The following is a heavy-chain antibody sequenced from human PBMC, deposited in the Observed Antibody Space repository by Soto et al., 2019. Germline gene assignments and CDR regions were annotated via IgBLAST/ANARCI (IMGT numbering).Heavy chain of an antibody. CDR2: IYYSGTT. CDR1: GGSISSGDYY. J-gene: IGHJ4*02. Sequence: PSETLSLTCTVSGGSISSGDYYWSWIRQPPGKGLEWIGYIYYSGTTYYNPSLKSRVTISVDTSKNQFSLKLSSVTAADTAVYYCARGSGLGYYDSSGYYFDYWGQRTLVTVS. CDR3: ARGSGLGYYDSSGYYFDY. V-gene: IGHV4-30-4*01. D-gene: IGHD3-22*01.